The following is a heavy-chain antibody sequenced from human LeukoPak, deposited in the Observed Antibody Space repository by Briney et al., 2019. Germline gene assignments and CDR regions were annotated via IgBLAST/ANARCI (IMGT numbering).Heavy chain of an antibody. D-gene: IGHD5-18*01. Sequence: SETLSLTCTVSGGSISSYYWSWIRQPAGKGLEWIGRIYTSGSTNYNPSLKSRVTMSVDTSKNQFSLKLSSVTAADTAVYYCARGYSYGPYWYFDPWGRGTLVTVSS. CDR3: ARGYSYGPYWYFDP. J-gene: IGHJ2*01. CDR2: IYTSGST. V-gene: IGHV4-4*07. CDR1: GGSISSYY.